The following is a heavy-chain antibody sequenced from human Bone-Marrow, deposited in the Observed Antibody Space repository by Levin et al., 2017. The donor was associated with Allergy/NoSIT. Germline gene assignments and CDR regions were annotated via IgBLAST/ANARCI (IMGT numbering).Heavy chain of an antibody. CDR2: INPNSGGT. V-gene: IGHV1-2*02. CDR1: GYTFTDYH. J-gene: IGHJ6*02. D-gene: IGHD3-16*01. CDR3: ARRLGSIGDYYHGLDV. Sequence: GESLKISCKASGYTFTDYHIHWVRQAPGQRPEWMGCINPNSGGTKFAQNFQGRVTMTSDTSITTAYMEMTRLSSGDTAVYYCARRLGSIGDYYHGLDVWGLGTTVTVSS.